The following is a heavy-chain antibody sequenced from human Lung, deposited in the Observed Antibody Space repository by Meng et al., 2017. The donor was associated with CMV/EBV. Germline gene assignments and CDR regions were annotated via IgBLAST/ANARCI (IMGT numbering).Heavy chain of an antibody. CDR2: ISFDGKKE. J-gene: IGHJ4*02. D-gene: IGHD3-22*01. Sequence: GESLKISCAASGFTFSSFAMHWVRQAPGKGLEWVAMISFDGKKESYADSVKGRFTVSRDNSKTTVYLQMNSLRSEDTAVYYCARDAGSGQYYYDSRGYYDYWGQGXLVTVSS. V-gene: IGHV3-30*04. CDR3: ARDAGSGQYYYDSRGYYDY. CDR1: GFTFSSFA.